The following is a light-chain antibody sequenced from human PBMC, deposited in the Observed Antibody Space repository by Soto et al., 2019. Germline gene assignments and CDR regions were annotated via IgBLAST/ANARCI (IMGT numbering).Light chain of an antibody. CDR2: ATS. Sequence: IQVTQSPSSLSASVGDRVTITCRASQGISSYLAWYQQKPGKAPKLLIFATSTLQSGVPSRFSGSGSGTDFTLTISSLQPEDFATYFCQQVNSYPLSFGPGTKVDIK. J-gene: IGKJ3*01. CDR3: QQVNSYPLS. CDR1: QGISSY. V-gene: IGKV1-9*01.